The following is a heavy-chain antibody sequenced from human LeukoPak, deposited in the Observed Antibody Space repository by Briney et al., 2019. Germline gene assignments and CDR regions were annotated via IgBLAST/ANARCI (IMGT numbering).Heavy chain of an antibody. CDR2: IIPIFGTA. V-gene: IGHV1-69*01. Sequence: SVKVSCKASGGTFSSYAISWVRQAPGQGLEWMGGIIPIFGTANYAQKFQGRVTITADESASTAYMELSSLRSEDTAVYYCARRLVITGGFDYWGQGTLVTVSS. D-gene: IGHD3-9*01. CDR3: ARRLVITGGFDY. CDR1: GGTFSSYA. J-gene: IGHJ4*02.